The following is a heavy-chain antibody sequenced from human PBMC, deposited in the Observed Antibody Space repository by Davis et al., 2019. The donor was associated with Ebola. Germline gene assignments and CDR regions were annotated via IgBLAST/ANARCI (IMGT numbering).Heavy chain of an antibody. CDR1: GFTFTRYS. CDR2: IGPSSSTI. CDR3: AREDYYDSSGPFDY. D-gene: IGHD3-22*01. V-gene: IGHV3-48*02. Sequence: GESLKISCAASGFTFTRYSMNWVRQAPGKGLEWVSYIGPSSSTIYYADSVKGRFTISRDNAKNSLYLQMNSLRDEDTAVYYCAREDYYDSSGPFDYWGQGTLVTVSS. J-gene: IGHJ4*02.